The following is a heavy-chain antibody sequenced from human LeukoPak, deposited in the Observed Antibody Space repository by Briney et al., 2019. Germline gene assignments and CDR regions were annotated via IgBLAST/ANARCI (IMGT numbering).Heavy chain of an antibody. CDR2: IRSKAYGATT. CDR1: GFTFGDYA. Sequence: GRSLRLSCTASGFTFGDYAMSWVRQAPGKGLEGVGFIRSKAYGATTEDAASVKGRFTISRDDSKSIAYLQMNSLKTEDTAVYYCTRPDYGDYVEHDYWGQGTLVTVSS. V-gene: IGHV3-49*04. J-gene: IGHJ4*02. CDR3: TRPDYGDYVEHDY. D-gene: IGHD4-17*01.